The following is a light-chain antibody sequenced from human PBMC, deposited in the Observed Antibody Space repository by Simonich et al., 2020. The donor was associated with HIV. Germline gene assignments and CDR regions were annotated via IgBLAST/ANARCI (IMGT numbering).Light chain of an antibody. CDR1: SSDVGTYNL. CDR2: DVP. CDR3: SSYTSSSSYV. J-gene: IGLJ1*01. V-gene: IGLV2-14*02. Sequence: SALTPPASVSGSPGPSIPIPCPGTSSDVGTYNLFSWYPQPPGKAPKLMIYDVPGRPSGVSNRCSGSESGNTASLTISGLQAEDEADYYCSSYTSSSSYVFGTGTKVTVL.